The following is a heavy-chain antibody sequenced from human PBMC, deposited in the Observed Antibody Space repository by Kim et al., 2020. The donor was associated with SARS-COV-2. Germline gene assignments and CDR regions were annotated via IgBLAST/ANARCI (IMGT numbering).Heavy chain of an antibody. CDR1: GFAFSGHA. CDR3: AKDPRGYGGSPFDF. V-gene: IGHV3-23*01. CDR2: INGNGADT. Sequence: GGSLRLSCAASGFAFSGHAIIWVRQAPGKGLEWVSAINGNGADTYYADSVKGRFTISRDNYKNTAYLQLNSLRADDTAIYYCAKDPRGYGGSPFDFRGQG. D-gene: IGHD5-12*01. J-gene: IGHJ4*02.